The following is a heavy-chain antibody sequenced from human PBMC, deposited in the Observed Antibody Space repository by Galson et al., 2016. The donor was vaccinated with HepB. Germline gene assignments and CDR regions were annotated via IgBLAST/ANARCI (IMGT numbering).Heavy chain of an antibody. J-gene: IGHJ3*02. CDR2: ISYDGSKK. Sequence: SLRLSCAASGFTFSSYAMHWVRQAPGKGPEWVAGISYDGSKKYYADSVQGWFTISRDNSKNTLYLQMNSLRVEDTAMYYCARESARTFYYDSSGYRWAFDIWGQGTMVTVSS. V-gene: IGHV3-30-3*01. CDR3: ARESARTFYYDSSGYRWAFDI. D-gene: IGHD3-22*01. CDR1: GFTFSSYA.